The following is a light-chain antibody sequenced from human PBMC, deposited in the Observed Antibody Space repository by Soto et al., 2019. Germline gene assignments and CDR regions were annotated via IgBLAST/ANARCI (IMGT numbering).Light chain of an antibody. J-gene: IGLJ1*01. V-gene: IGLV2-8*01. CDR2: EVT. CDR3: DSYAGRYTFGYY. CDR1: SSDVGGYNY. Sequence: QSVLTQPPSASGSPGQSVTISCTGTSSDVGGYNYVSWYQQHPGKAPKLIIYEVTKRPSGVPDRFSGSKSGNTASLTVSGLQAEDEADYYCDSYAGRYTFGYYFGTGTKVTVL.